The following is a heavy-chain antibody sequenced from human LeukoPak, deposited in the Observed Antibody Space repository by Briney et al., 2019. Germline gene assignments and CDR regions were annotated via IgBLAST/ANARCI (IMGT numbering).Heavy chain of an antibody. D-gene: IGHD3-10*01. CDR1: GFTFSSYG. CDR3: ARDPGSYYSDYNWFDP. Sequence: PGGSLRPSCAASGFTFSSYGMHWVRQAPGKGLEWVTFIRYDGSNKYYADSVKGRFTFSRDNSKNTLYLQMNSLRAEDTAVYYCARDPGSYYSDYNWFDPWGQGTLVTVSS. CDR2: IRYDGSNK. V-gene: IGHV3-30*02. J-gene: IGHJ5*02.